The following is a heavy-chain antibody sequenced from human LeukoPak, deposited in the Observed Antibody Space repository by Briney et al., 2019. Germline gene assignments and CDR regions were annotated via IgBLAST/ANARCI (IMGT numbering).Heavy chain of an antibody. Sequence: SVKVSCKASGYTFTSYGISWVRQAPGQGLEWMGWISAYNGNTNYAQKLQGRVTMTTDTSTSTAYLELRSLRSDDTAVYYCAISYYDILTGYTDYWGQGTLVTVSS. J-gene: IGHJ4*02. CDR1: GYTFTSYG. CDR2: ISAYNGNT. V-gene: IGHV1-18*01. CDR3: AISYYDILTGYTDY. D-gene: IGHD3-9*01.